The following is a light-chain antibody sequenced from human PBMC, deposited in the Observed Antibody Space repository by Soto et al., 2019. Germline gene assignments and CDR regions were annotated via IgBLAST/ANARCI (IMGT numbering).Light chain of an antibody. CDR1: QSVSSN. CDR3: QQYNTRPQT. J-gene: IGKJ1*01. V-gene: IGKV3-15*01. CDR2: GAS. Sequence: EIVLTQSPGTLSLSPGERGTLSCRASQSVSSNLAWYQQKPGQAPRLLISGASTRATGVPARFGGSGSGTEFALTITGLQSEDFTVYFCQQYNTRPQTFGQGTKVDIK.